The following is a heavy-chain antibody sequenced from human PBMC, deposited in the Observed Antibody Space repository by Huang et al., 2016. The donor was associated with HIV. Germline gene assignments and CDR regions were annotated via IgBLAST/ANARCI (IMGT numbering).Heavy chain of an antibody. CDR3: ARGLQGI. CDR2: ISYDGNNK. Sequence: QVQLVESGGGVVQPGRSLRLSCAASGFTFSNYAMHWVRQAPGRGLGWVAIISYDGNNKYYADSVKGRFTISRDNSKNTLYLQMNSLRAEDTAVYYCARGLQGIWGQGTMVTVSS. D-gene: IGHD2-15*01. J-gene: IGHJ3*02. CDR1: GFTFSNYA. V-gene: IGHV3-30-3*01.